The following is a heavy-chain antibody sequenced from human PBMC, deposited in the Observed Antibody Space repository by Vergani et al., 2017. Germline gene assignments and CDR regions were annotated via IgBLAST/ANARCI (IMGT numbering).Heavy chain of an antibody. Sequence: QVQLQQWGAGLLKPSETLSLTCAVYGGSFSGYYWSWIRQPPGKGLEWIGEINHSGSTNYNPALKSRVTISVDTSKNQFPLKLSAVTAADTAVYYCARGLRYCSGGSCYNYWGQGTLVTVSS. CDR2: INHSGST. J-gene: IGHJ4*02. CDR3: ARGLRYCSGGSCYNY. CDR1: GGSFSGYY. D-gene: IGHD2-15*01. V-gene: IGHV4-34*01.